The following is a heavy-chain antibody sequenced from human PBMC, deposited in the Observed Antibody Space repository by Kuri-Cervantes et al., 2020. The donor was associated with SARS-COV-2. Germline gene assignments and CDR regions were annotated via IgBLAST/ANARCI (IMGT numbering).Heavy chain of an antibody. CDR3: ARSAEVAMVRGVIYYYYGMDV. Sequence: ASVKVSCKASGYTFTSYGISWVRQAPGQGLEWMGWISAYNGNTNYAQKLQGRVTMTTDTSTSTAYMELSSLRSEDTAVYYCARSAEVAMVRGVIYYYYGMDVWGQGTTVTVSS. D-gene: IGHD3-10*01. V-gene: IGHV1-18*01. CDR1: GYTFTSYG. J-gene: IGHJ6*02. CDR2: ISAYNGNT.